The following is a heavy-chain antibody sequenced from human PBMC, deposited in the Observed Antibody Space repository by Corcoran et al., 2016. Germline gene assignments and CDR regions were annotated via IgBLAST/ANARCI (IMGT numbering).Heavy chain of an antibody. CDR2: IIPIFGTA. CDR3: ATARDGYNPFDY. J-gene: IGHJ4*02. CDR1: GGTFSSDA. Sequence: QVQLVQSGAEVKRPGSSVKVSCKASGGTFSSDAISWVRQAPGQGLEWMGGIIPIFGTANYAQKFQGRVTMTADESTSTAYMELSSLRSEDTAVYYCATARDGYNPFDYWGQRTLVTVSS. V-gene: IGHV1-69*01. D-gene: IGHD5-12*01.